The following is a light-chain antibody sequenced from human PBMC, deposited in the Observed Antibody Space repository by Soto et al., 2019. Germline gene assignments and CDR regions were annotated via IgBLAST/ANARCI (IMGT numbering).Light chain of an antibody. Sequence: ETVLTQSPATLSLSPGERATNSCRASQSVNSYLVWYQQKPSQAPRLLIYDASYRAPGIPARFSGSGSGTDFTLTITSLEPEDFAVYYCQQRYNSLTFGGGTKVDIK. CDR3: QQRYNSLT. J-gene: IGKJ4*01. V-gene: IGKV3-11*01. CDR2: DAS. CDR1: QSVNSY.